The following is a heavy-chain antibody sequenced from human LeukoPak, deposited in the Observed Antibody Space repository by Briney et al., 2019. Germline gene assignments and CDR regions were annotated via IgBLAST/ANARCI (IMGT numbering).Heavy chain of an antibody. J-gene: IGHJ3*02. CDR2: INPNSGGT. CDR3: ARGSSVTGTVKSAFDI. D-gene: IGHD1-20*01. Sequence: GASVKVSCKASGYTFTGYYMQWVRQAPGQGLERMGWINPNSGGTNYAQKFQDRVTMTRDTSISTAYMELSRLRSDDTAVYYYARGSSVTGTVKSAFDIWGQGTMVTVSS. V-gene: IGHV1-2*02. CDR1: GYTFTGYY.